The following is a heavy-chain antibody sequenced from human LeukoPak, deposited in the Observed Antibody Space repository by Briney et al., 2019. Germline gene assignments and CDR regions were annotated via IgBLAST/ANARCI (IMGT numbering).Heavy chain of an antibody. CDR3: ARDADGYED. Sequence: GGSLRLSCAASGFTFSRAWMSWLRQAPGKGLEWVANIKEDGSEDYYADSVKGRFAISKDGAKNSLYLQMNSLRAEDTAMYYCARDADGYEDWGQGTLVTVSS. CDR2: IKEDGSED. D-gene: IGHD5-18*01. V-gene: IGHV3-7*01. J-gene: IGHJ4*02. CDR1: GFTFSRAW.